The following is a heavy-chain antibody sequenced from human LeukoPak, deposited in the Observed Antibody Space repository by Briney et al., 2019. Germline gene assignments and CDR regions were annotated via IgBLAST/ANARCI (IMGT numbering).Heavy chain of an antibody. V-gene: IGHV3-48*01. CDR2: ISSSGSAI. CDR3: VRVKGSYFDY. CDR1: GFPISRYS. J-gene: IGHJ4*02. D-gene: IGHD2-15*01. Sequence: GGSHRLSCADCGFPISRYSINWVGQARGKGLEWVSYISSSGSAIYYVDSVKGRFTVSRDNAKNSLFLQMNSPRAEDTAVYYCVRVKGSYFDYWGQGALVTVSS.